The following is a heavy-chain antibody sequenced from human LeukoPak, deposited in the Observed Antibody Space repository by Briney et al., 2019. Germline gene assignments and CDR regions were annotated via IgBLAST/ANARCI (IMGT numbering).Heavy chain of an antibody. J-gene: IGHJ4*02. CDR2: ISYDGSNK. CDR3: AKSSRSSSWYLFDY. CDR1: GFTSSSYG. Sequence: PGGSLRLSCAASGFTSSSYGMHWVRQAPGKGLEWVAVISYDGSNKYYADSVKGRFTISRDNSKNTLYLQMNSLRAEDTAVYYCAKSSRSSSWYLFDYWGQGTLVTVSS. V-gene: IGHV3-30*18. D-gene: IGHD6-13*01.